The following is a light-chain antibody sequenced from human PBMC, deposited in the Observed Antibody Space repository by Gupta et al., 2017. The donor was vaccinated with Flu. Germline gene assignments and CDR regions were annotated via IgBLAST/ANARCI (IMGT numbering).Light chain of an antibody. V-gene: IGLV3-21*01. CDR1: NIGSET. J-gene: IGLJ3*02. Sequence: GGNNIGSETVHCYQQKSGQAPVLILFVDDSRPSGILARFSGSTSANTAALTISRVEAGDDADDYCQLWYTNTDHWLFGGGTMLTVV. CDR3: QLWYTNTDHWL. CDR2: VDD.